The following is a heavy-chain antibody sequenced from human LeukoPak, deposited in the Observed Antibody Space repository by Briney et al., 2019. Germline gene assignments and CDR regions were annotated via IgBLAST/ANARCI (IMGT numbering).Heavy chain of an antibody. D-gene: IGHD4-11*01. Sequence: PSETLSLTCTVSGGSISSYYWSWVRQPPGKGLEWIGYIYTSGRTNYNPPLKRRVTISVETPKNHSALKLSSVTAADTAVYYCARLSYSNYGHYYYYLDVWGKGTTDTVSS. CDR2: IYTSGRT. CDR1: GGSISSYY. V-gene: IGHV4-4*09. J-gene: IGHJ6*03. CDR3: ARLSYSNYGHYYYYLDV.